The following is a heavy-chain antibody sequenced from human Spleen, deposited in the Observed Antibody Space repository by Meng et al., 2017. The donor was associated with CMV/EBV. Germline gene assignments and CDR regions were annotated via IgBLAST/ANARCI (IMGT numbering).Heavy chain of an antibody. D-gene: IGHD6-6*01. CDR2: IYPGDSDI. CDR1: GYIFTNYW. J-gene: IGHJ3*02. Sequence: AESLKISCRASGYIFTNYWIGWVRQMPGKGLEWMGIIYPGDSDIRYSPSFQGLVTISADKSISTAYLQWNSLKASDTAMFYCARSQLVGDAFHIWGQGTMVTVSS. CDR3: ARSQLVGDAFHI. V-gene: IGHV5-51*01.